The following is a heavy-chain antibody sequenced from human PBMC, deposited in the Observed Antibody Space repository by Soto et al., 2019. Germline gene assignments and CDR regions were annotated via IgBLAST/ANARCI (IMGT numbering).Heavy chain of an antibody. J-gene: IGHJ4*02. V-gene: IGHV5-51*01. CDR2: IYPDDSDT. CDR3: ARHFTSGYYVFDY. CDR1: GYTFTDYW. Sequence: GESLKISCKGSGYTFTDYWIGWVRQMPGKGLEWMGIIYPDDSDTRYNPSFQGQVTISADKSISTAYLQWSSLKASDTAMYYCARHFTSGYYVFDYWGQGTLVTVSS. D-gene: IGHD3-22*01.